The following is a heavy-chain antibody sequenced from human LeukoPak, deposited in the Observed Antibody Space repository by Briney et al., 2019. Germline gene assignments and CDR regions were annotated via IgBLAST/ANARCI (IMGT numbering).Heavy chain of an antibody. Sequence: SETLSLTCTVSGGSISSGGYYWSWIRQPPGKGLEWIGYIYYSGSTNYNPSLKSRVTISVDTSKNQFSLKLSSVTAADTAVYYCARDRGRIAAGYFDYWGQGTLVTVSS. CDR2: IYYSGST. V-gene: IGHV4-61*08. CDR1: GGSISSGGYY. CDR3: ARDRGRIAAGYFDY. D-gene: IGHD6-6*01. J-gene: IGHJ4*02.